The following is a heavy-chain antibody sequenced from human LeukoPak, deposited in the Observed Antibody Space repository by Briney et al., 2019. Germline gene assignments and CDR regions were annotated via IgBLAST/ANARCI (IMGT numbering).Heavy chain of an antibody. CDR2: SRRRAYGGTT. J-gene: IGHJ4*02. CDR3: SRDSHGDDVYDY. Sequence: PGGSLRLSCTVAGLTFDDFAMTWVRQAPGKGLEWVGFSRRRAYGGTTDYAASVKGGFSISIDESKNIAHLQMNSLKTEDTAMYFCSRDSHGDDVYDYWGQGTLVTVSS. CDR1: GLTFDDFA. V-gene: IGHV3-49*04. D-gene: IGHD1-1*01.